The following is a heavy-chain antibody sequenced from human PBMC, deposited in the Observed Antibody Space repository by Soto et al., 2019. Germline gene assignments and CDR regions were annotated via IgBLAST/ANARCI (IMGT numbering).Heavy chain of an antibody. CDR3: ADRVLRTVFGLVTTTAIYFDF. V-gene: IGHV2-5*02. CDR2: IYWDDDK. J-gene: IGHJ4*02. Sequence: QITLNESGPTQVKPSQTLTRTCALSGLSPTSTGVGVGWIRQSPGKAPAWLALIYWDDDKRYSPSRKSRLTNTKDTTKTQVVLTMADMEPADTATYYWADRVLRTVFGLVTTTAIYFDFWCRGTPVADSS. D-gene: IGHD3-3*01. CDR1: GLSPTSTGVG.